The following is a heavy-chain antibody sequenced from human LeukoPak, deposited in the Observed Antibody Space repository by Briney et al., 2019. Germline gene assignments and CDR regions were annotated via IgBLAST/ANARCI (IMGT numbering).Heavy chain of an antibody. D-gene: IGHD2-2*01. CDR3: AKDQGRYQPLGYFDY. CDR2: ISGSGGST. J-gene: IGHJ4*02. CDR1: GFTFSSYS. Sequence: PGGSLRLSCAASGFTFSSYSMNWVRQAPGKGLEWVSAISGSGGSTYYADSVKGRFTISRDNSKNTLYLQMNSLRAEDTAVYYCAKDQGRYQPLGYFDYWGQGTLVTVSS. V-gene: IGHV3-23*01.